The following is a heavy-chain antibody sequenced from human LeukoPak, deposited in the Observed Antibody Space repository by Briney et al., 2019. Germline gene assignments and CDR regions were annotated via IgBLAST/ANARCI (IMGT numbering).Heavy chain of an antibody. CDR2: ISAYNGNT. V-gene: IGHV1-18*01. J-gene: IGHJ4*02. CDR1: GYTFTSYG. Sequence: ASVKVSCKASGYTFTSYGISWVRQAPGQGLEWMGWISAYNGNTNYAQKLQGRVTMTTDTSTSTAYMELRSLRSDDTAVYYCARVEDIVVVPAAHDYWGQGTLVTVSS. D-gene: IGHD2-2*01. CDR3: ARVEDIVVVPAAHDY.